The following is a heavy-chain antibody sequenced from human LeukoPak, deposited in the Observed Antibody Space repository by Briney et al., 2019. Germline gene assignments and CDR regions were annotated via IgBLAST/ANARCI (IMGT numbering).Heavy chain of an antibody. CDR2: INGDGSST. J-gene: IGHJ4*02. CDR3: ATSRGSWPDYFDY. D-gene: IGHD6-13*01. CDR1: GFTFSSYW. Sequence: GGSLRLSCAASGFTFSSYWMHWVRQAPGKGLVWVSRINGDGSSTAYADSVKGRFTISRDNAKNSLYLQMNSLRAEDTAVYYCATSRGSWPDYFDYWGQGTLVTVSS. V-gene: IGHV3-74*01.